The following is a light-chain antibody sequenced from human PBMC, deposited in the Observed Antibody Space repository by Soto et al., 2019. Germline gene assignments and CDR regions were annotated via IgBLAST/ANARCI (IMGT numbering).Light chain of an antibody. CDR1: QSVASNS. CDR2: DSF. CDR3: QQYGSSPVT. Sequence: EIVLSQSPATLSLSPGDRATLSCGASQSVASNSLAWYQERPGLAPRLLIYDSFSRAAGVPERFSGSGSGTDFSLTISRLEPEDFAVYFCQQYGSSPVTFGGGTKVDI. J-gene: IGKJ4*01. V-gene: IGKV3D-20*01.